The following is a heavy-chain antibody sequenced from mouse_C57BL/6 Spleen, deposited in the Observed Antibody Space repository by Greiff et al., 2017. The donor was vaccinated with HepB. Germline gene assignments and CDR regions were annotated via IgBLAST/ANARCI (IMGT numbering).Heavy chain of an antibody. CDR1: GYAFSSYW. J-gene: IGHJ4*01. CDR2: IYPGDGDT. D-gene: IGHD2-4*01. Sequence: VMLVESGAELVKPGASVKISCKASGYAFSSYWMNWVKQRPGKGLEWIGQIYPGDGDTNYNGKFKGKATLTADKSSSTAYMQLSSLTSEDSAVYFCARLYYDYDENAMDYWGQGTSVTVSS. CDR3: ARLYYDYDENAMDY. V-gene: IGHV1-80*01.